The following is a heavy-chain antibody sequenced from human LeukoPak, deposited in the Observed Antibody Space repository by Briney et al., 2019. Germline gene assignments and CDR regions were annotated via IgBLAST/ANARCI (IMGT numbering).Heavy chain of an antibody. V-gene: IGHV4-39*01. J-gene: IGHJ4*02. CDR3: ARRTGGYSYGYYFDY. D-gene: IGHD5-18*01. Sequence: SETLSLTCTVSGGSITSSSHYWAWIRQPPGKGLEWIGSIYYSGDTYYNPSLKSRVTISVDTSKSQFSLRLSSVTAADTAVYYCARRTGGYSYGYYFDYWGQGTLVTVSS. CDR1: GGSITSSSHY. CDR2: IYYSGDT.